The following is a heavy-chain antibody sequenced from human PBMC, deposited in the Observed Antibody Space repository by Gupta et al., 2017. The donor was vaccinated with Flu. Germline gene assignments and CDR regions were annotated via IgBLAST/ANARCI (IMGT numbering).Heavy chain of an antibody. CDR3: AKNVDASIVGPVIEY. J-gene: IGHJ4*02. CDR1: GFTFDDYA. CDR2: IDWNSGSI. Sequence: EVQLVASGGGLVQPGRSLRLSCAASGFTFDDYAMHWVRQAPGKGREWVSGIDWNSGSIAYADSVKGRFTISRDNAKNSLFLQMSSLRAEDTALYYCAKNVDASIVGPVIEYWGQGTLVTVSS. D-gene: IGHD1-26*01. V-gene: IGHV3-9*01.